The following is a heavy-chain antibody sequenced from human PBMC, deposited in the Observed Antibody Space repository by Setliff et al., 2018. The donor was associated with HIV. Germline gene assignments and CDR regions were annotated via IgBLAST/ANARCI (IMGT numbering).Heavy chain of an antibody. CDR1: GGSISSYY. J-gene: IGHJ3*02. V-gene: IGHV4-59*08. D-gene: IGHD5-18*01. CDR2: IYYGEST. CDR3: ARRGYGYGYPIDAFDI. Sequence: SETLSLTCTVSGGSISSYYWSWIRQPPGKGLEWIGYIYYGESTNYNASLQSRVTISVDTSKNQFSLKLSSVTAADTAVYYCARRGYGYGYPIDAFDIWGQGRMVTVSS.